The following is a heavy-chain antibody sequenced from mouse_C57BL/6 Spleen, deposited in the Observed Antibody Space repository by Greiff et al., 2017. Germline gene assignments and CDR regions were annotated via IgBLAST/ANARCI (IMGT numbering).Heavy chain of an antibody. J-gene: IGHJ4*01. D-gene: IGHD1-1*01. V-gene: IGHV5-4*03. CDR1: GFTFSSYA. CDR2: ISDGGSYT. CDR3: ARSYYYGSSHEDYAMDD. Sequence: EVTLVESGGGLVKPGGSLKLSCAASGFTFSSYAMSWVRQTPEKRLEWVATISDGGSYTYYPDNVKGRFTISRDNAKNNLYLQMSHLKSEDTAMYYCARSYYYGSSHEDYAMDDWGQGTSVTVSS.